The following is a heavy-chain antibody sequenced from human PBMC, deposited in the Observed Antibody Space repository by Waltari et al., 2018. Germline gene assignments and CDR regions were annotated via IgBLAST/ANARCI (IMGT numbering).Heavy chain of an antibody. D-gene: IGHD3-22*01. V-gene: IGHV1-46*01. CDR1: GYTFTSYY. Sequence: QVQLVQSGAEVKKPGASVKVSCTASGYTFTSYYMHWVRQAPGQGLEWMGIINPRGGSTSYAQKFQGRVTMTRDTSTSTVYMELSSLRSEDTAVYYCARGPYYYDSSGYYYGSYFDYWGQGTLVTVSS. CDR3: ARGPYYYDSSGYYYGSYFDY. J-gene: IGHJ4*02. CDR2: INPRGGST.